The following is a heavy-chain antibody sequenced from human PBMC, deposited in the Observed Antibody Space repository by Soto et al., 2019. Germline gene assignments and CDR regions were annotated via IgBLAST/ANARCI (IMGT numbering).Heavy chain of an antibody. Sequence: PSETLSLTCTVSGCSISTYYWSWIRQPPGKGLEWIGYFYYSGSTNYNPSLKSRVTISADTSKNQFSLRLSSVTAADTAVYYCAKGGYSGYLDYWGQGTLVTVSS. CDR3: AKGGYSGYLDY. V-gene: IGHV4-59*01. J-gene: IGHJ4*02. CDR1: GCSISTYY. D-gene: IGHD5-12*01. CDR2: FYYSGST.